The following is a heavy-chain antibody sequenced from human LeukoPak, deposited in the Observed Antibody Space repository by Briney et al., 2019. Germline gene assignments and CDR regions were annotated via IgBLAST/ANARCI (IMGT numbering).Heavy chain of an antibody. CDR3: ARDARLGYCSGGNCH. CDR1: GFTFSSYS. CDR2: ISPSSNTI. J-gene: IGHJ4*02. V-gene: IGHV3-48*02. D-gene: IGHD2-15*01. Sequence: PGGSVRLSCAASGFTFSSYSMNWVGQAPGKGLEWVSYISPSSNTIYYADSLKVKSPISRDNAKNSLHLQMNSLRDEDTAVYYCARDARLGYCSGGNCHWGQGTLVTVSS.